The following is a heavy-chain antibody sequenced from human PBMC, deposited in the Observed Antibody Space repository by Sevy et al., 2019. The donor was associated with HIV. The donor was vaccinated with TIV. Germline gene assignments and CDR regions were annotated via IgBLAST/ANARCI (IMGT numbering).Heavy chain of an antibody. V-gene: IGHV3-7*01. CDR1: GFTFSRYW. J-gene: IGHJ4*02. Sequence: GGSLRLSCAASGFTFSRYWMTWVRQAPGKGLEWVANIKQDESKKYYVDSVKGRFTISRDNAKNSLYLQMNSLRADDTAVYYCARAEQVTMLVVFGGLYFDSWGQGTLVTVSS. CDR3: ARAEQVTMLVVFGGLYFDS. CDR2: IKQDESKK. D-gene: IGHD3-22*01.